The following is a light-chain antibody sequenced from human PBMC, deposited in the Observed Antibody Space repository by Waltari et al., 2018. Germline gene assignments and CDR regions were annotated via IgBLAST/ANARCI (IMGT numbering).Light chain of an antibody. V-gene: IGLV2-23*02. CDR2: DVN. CDR3: CSYAGDSTLI. J-gene: IGLJ2*01. CDR1: SSTVGVYTL. Sequence: QSALTQPASVSWSPGQSLPTSLTGPSSTVGVYTLATWYQPHPGKAPQLIIYDVNKRPSGISHRFSGSKSGNTASLTISGLQADDESDYYCCSYAGDSTLIFGGGTKLTVL.